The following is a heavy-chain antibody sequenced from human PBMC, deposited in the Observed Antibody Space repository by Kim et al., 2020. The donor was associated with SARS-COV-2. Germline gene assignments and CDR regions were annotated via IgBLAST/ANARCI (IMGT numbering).Heavy chain of an antibody. V-gene: IGHV3-74*01. D-gene: IGHD1-1*01. J-gene: IGHJ6*02. CDR3: ARDNQYGFDV. CDR1: GFTLRNYW. Sequence: GSLRLSCTASGFTLRNYWMHWVRQAPGKGLVWVSHINNEGTVTSYADSVKGRFTISRDNAKNTPYLQMNSLRAEDTAVYFCARDNQYGFDVWGQGTTVTVSS. CDR2: INNEGTVT.